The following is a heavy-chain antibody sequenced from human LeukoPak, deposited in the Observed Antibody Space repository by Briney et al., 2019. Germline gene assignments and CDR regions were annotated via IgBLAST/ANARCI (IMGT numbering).Heavy chain of an antibody. CDR3: ARDEYGTMVRGQRVFDY. V-gene: IGHV3-48*01. D-gene: IGHD3-10*01. CDR2: ISSSSSTI. J-gene: IGHJ4*02. Sequence: GGSLRLSCVASGFTFSSYSMNWVRQAPGKGLEWVSYISSSSSTIYYADSVKGRFTISRDNSKNTLYLQMNSLRAEDTAVYYCARDEYGTMVRGQRVFDYWGQGTLVTVSS. CDR1: GFTFSSYS.